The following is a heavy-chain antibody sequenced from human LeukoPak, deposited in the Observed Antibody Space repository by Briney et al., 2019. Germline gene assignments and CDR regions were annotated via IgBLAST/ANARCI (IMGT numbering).Heavy chain of an antibody. CDR1: GFTFSSYA. V-gene: IGHV3-21*01. J-gene: IGHJ6*03. CDR3: ARVAAGAEAHTLHYHYMDV. CDR2: ISSTSIYT. D-gene: IGHD6-13*01. Sequence: GGSLRLSCAASGFTFSSYAMSWVRQAPGKGLEWVSSISSTSIYTYYADSVRGRFTISRDNAEKSLYLQINSLGVEDTAVYSCARVAAGAEAHTLHYHYMDVWGKGTTVTVSS.